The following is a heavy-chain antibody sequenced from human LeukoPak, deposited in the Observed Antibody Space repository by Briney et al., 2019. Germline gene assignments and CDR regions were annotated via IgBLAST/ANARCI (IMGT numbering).Heavy chain of an antibody. CDR1: GGSISSYY. J-gene: IGHJ4*01. CDR3: ARVRSSGYPPPPAFDY. Sequence: SETLSLTCTVSGGSISSYYWSWIRLPPGKGMEWNGYIYYSGSTNYNPSLKSRVTISVDTSKNQFSLKLSSVTAADTAVYYCARVRSSGYPPPPAFDYWGQEPWSPSPQ. V-gene: IGHV4-59*01. CDR2: IYYSGST. D-gene: IGHD3-22*01.